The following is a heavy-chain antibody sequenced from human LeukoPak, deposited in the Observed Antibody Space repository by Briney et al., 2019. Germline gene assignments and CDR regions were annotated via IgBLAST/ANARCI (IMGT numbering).Heavy chain of an antibody. D-gene: IGHD4-11*01. Sequence: PGGSLRLSCAASGFTFSNYAINWVRQAPGKGLEWVSAISGRGSSTYYADSVKGRFTISRDNSKNTLYLQMNSLRAEDTAVYYCAKPYDYSNYGHYGMDVWGQGTTVTVSS. J-gene: IGHJ6*02. CDR2: ISGRGSST. CDR1: GFTFSNYA. V-gene: IGHV3-23*01. CDR3: AKPYDYSNYGHYGMDV.